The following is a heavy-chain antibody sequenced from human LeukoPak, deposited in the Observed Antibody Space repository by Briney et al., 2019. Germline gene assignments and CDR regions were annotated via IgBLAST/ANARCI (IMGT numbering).Heavy chain of an antibody. J-gene: IGHJ4*02. CDR1: GFTFSSNA. V-gene: IGHV3-23*01. CDR2: ISRSGDST. Sequence: GGSLRLSCAASGFTFSSNAMSWVAQAPGKGRKGCSTISRSGDSTYYADSVKGRFTISRDNSKNTLYLQMNSLRAEDTAVYYCAKVGGSRDIVVVVAVTFDYWGQGTLVTVSS. D-gene: IGHD2-15*01. CDR3: AKVGGSRDIVVVVAVTFDY.